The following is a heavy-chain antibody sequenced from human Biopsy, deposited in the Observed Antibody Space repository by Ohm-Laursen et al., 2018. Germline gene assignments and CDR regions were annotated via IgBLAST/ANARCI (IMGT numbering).Heavy chain of an antibody. J-gene: IGHJ4*02. CDR3: ARDCNGDNCGVDF. V-gene: IGHV1-69*04. CDR1: GYTFTDSY. CDR2: IIPLIGLT. Sequence: GASVKVSCKASGYTFTDSYMHWVRQAPGQGLECMGRIIPLIGLTNYAQKFQGRVTITADKFTNTVYMELSSLRSDDTAVYFCARDCNGDNCGVDFWGQGTLVTVS. D-gene: IGHD2-15*01.